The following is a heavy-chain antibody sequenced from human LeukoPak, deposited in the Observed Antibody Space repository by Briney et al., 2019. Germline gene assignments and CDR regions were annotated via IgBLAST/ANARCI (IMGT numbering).Heavy chain of an antibody. CDR1: GFTFSNYW. CDR2: ISSSGSTI. V-gene: IGHV3-11*01. J-gene: IGHJ3*02. D-gene: IGHD3-3*01. CDR3: ARDPALRFLEWLSREDAFDI. Sequence: GGSLRLSCAASGFTFSNYWMSWVRQAPGKGLEWVSYISSSGSTIYYADSVKGRFTISRDNAKNSLYLQMNSLRAEDTAVYYCARDPALRFLEWLSREDAFDIWGQGTMVTVSS.